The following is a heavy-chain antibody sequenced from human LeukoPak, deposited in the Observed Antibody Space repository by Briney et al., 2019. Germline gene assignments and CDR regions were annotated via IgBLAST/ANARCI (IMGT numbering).Heavy chain of an antibody. CDR3: ASMKSTSDAFDI. Sequence: SETLSLTCAVYGGSFSVYYWNWIRQPPGKGLEWIGEINHSGSTNYNPSLKSRVTISVDTSKNQFSLKLSSVTAADTAVYYCASMKSTSDAFDIWGQGTMVTVSS. V-gene: IGHV4-34*01. J-gene: IGHJ3*02. CDR1: GGSFSVYY. CDR2: INHSGST. D-gene: IGHD3-16*01.